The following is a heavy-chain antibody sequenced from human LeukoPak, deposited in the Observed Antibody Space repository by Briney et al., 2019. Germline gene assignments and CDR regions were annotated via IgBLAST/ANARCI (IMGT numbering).Heavy chain of an antibody. CDR1: GGSFSGYY. Sequence: SETLSLTCAVYGGSFSGYYWSWIRQPPGKGLEWIGEINHSGSINYIPSLKSRVTISVDTSKNQFSLKLSSVTAADTAVYYCASYYYDSSGYYPFDYWGQGTLVTVSS. CDR2: INHSGSI. CDR3: ASYYYDSSGYYPFDY. J-gene: IGHJ4*02. V-gene: IGHV4-34*01. D-gene: IGHD3-22*01.